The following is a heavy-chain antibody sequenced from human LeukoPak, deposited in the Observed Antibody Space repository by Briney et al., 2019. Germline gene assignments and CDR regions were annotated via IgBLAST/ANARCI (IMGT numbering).Heavy chain of an antibody. J-gene: IGHJ6*03. V-gene: IGHV4-30-4*08. CDR1: GGSISSGDYY. Sequence: SQTLSLTCTVSGGSISSGDYYWSWIRQPPGNGLEWIGYIYYSGSTYYNPSLKSRVTISVDTSKNQFSLKLSSVTAADTAVYYCAREGAVTTYHYYYYMDVWGKGTTVTVSS. CDR3: AREGAVTTYHYYYYMDV. D-gene: IGHD4-17*01. CDR2: IYYSGST.